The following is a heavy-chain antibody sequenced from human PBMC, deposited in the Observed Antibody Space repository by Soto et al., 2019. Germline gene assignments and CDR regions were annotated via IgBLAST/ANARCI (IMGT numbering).Heavy chain of an antibody. CDR3: ARAITGVLAIYMDV. CDR1: GFTFSSYG. Sequence: GGSLRLSCAASGFTFSSYGMHWVRQAPGKGLEWVAVIWYDGSNKYYADSVKGRFTISRDNSKNTLYLQMNSLRAEDTAVYYCARAITGVLAIYMDVWGKGTTVTVSS. D-gene: IGHD3-3*02. CDR2: IWYDGSNK. J-gene: IGHJ6*03. V-gene: IGHV3-33*01.